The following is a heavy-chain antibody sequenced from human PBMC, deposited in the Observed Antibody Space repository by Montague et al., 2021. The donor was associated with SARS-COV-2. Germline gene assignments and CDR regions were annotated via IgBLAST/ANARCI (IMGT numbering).Heavy chain of an antibody. J-gene: IGHJ4*02. D-gene: IGHD3-22*01. Sequence: SETLSLTCTVSGGSISSSSYYWGWIRQPPGEGLEWIGSIYYSGSTYYNPSLKSRVTISVDTSKNQFSLKLSSVTAAATAVYYCAGDINGSYYIAAAGALDYWGQGTLVTVSS. CDR3: AGDINGSYYIAAAGALDY. V-gene: IGHV4-39*02. CDR1: GGSISSSSYY. CDR2: IYYSGST.